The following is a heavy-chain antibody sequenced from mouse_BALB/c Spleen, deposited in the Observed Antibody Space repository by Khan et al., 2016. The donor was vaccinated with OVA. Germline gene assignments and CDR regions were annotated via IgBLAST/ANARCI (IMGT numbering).Heavy chain of an antibody. V-gene: IGHV5-9*02. CDR1: GFAFNSYD. CDR3: TRPSYYGNPWFTY. D-gene: IGHD2-10*01. CDR2: ISSTGTYT. Sequence: EVELVESGGGLVKPGGSLKLSCEVSGFAFNSYDMSWVRQTPEKRLEWVATISSTGTYTYYPDGVKGRFTISRDTARNTLYLQMSSLRSEDTALYYCTRPSYYGNPWFTYWGQGTLVTVSA. J-gene: IGHJ3*01.